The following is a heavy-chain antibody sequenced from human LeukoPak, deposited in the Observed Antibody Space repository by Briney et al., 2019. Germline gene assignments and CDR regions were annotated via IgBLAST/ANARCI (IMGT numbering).Heavy chain of an antibody. CDR1: GYTFTGYY. CDR2: INPNSGGT. Sequence: GASVKVSCKASGYTFTGYYMHWVRQAPGQGLEWMGWINPNSGGTNYAQEFQGRVTMTRDTSISTAYMELSRLRSDDTAVYYCAREGDYYDSSGSPPFDYWGQGTLVTVSS. D-gene: IGHD3-22*01. J-gene: IGHJ4*02. CDR3: AREGDYYDSSGSPPFDY. V-gene: IGHV1-2*02.